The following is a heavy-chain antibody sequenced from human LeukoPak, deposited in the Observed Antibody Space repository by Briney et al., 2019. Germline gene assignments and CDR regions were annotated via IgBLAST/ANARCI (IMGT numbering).Heavy chain of an antibody. CDR2: ISRSGDAT. CDR3: ADSNYWYPVDY. Sequence: GESLRLSCAASGFTFSSYAMRWVRQVPGKGLEWVSSISRSGDATYYADSVQGRFTISRDNSKDTLYLHMNSLRAEDTAICYCADSNYWYPVDYWGQGTLVTVSS. J-gene: IGHJ4*02. V-gene: IGHV3-23*01. D-gene: IGHD4-11*01. CDR1: GFTFSSYA.